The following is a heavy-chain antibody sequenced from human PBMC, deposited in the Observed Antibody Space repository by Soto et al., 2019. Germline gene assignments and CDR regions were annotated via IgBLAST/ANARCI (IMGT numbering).Heavy chain of an antibody. CDR3: AREMSTRYFYGMDV. V-gene: IGHV1-69*11. J-gene: IGHJ6*02. D-gene: IGHD2-2*01. Sequence: QVLLVQSGAEVKKPGSSVKLSCKASGGTFSTYGISWVRQAPGQGLEWMGRIIPIHAPANYAQKFQGRVTITADESTRPAYMELSRLTSDDAAVYFCAREMSTRYFYGMDVWGQGTTVTVSS. CDR2: IIPIHAPA. CDR1: GGTFSTYG.